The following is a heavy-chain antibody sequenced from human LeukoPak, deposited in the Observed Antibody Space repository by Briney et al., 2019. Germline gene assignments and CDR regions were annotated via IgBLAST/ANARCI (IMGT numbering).Heavy chain of an antibody. Sequence: GASVKVSCEASGYTFTGYYMHWVRQAPGQGLEWMGWINPNSGGTNYAQKFQGRVTMTRDTSISTAYMELSRLRSDDTAVYYCVRDFPGDYLYYFDYWGQGTLVTVSS. CDR1: GYTFTGYY. CDR2: INPNSGGT. J-gene: IGHJ4*02. CDR3: VRDFPGDYLYYFDY. V-gene: IGHV1-2*02. D-gene: IGHD4-17*01.